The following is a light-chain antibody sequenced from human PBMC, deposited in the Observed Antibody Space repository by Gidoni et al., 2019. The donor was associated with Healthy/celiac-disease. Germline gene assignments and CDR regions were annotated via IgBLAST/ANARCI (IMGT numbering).Light chain of an antibody. Sequence: DIVMTQYPDSLAVSLGERATINCKSRQSVLYSSNNKNYLAWYQQKPGQPPKLLIYWASTRESGVPDRFSGSGSGTDFTLTISSLQAEDVAVYYCQQYYSTPVWTFGQGTKVEIK. CDR2: WAS. J-gene: IGKJ1*01. V-gene: IGKV4-1*01. CDR3: QQYYSTPVWT. CDR1: QSVLYSSNNKNY.